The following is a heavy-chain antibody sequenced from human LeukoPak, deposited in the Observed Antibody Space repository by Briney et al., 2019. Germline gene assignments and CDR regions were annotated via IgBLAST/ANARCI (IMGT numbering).Heavy chain of an antibody. D-gene: IGHD6-19*01. J-gene: IGHJ4*02. CDR1: GGSISSSNW. V-gene: IGHV4-4*02. Sequence: SGTLSLTCAVSGGSISSSNWWSWVRQPPGKALEWIGSVYYSGTTSSNPSLKSRVTISVDMSKNEFSLRLRSVTAADTAMYYCARGTLYSGWSYYFDDWGQGNQVTVSS. CDR3: ARGTLYSGWSYYFDD. CDR2: VYYSGTT.